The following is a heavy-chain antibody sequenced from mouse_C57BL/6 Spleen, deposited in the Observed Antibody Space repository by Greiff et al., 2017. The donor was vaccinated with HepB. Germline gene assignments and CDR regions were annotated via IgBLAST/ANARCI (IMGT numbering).Heavy chain of an antibody. D-gene: IGHD2-3*01. V-gene: IGHV1-55*01. CDR3: ARRGIYDGYYGAY. Sequence: QVQLQQPGAELVKPGASVKMSCKASGYTFTSYWITWVKQRPGQGLEWIGDIYPGSGSTNYNEKFKSKAKLTVDTSSSTAYMQLSSLTSEDSAVYCCARRGIYDGYYGAYWGQGTLVTVSA. J-gene: IGHJ3*01. CDR2: IYPGSGST. CDR1: GYTFTSYW.